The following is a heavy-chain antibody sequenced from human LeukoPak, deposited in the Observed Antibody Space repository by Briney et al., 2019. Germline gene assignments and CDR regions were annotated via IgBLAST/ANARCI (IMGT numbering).Heavy chain of an antibody. Sequence: SVKVSCNASGGTFSSYAISWVRQAPGQGLEWMGRIIPIFGTANYAQKFQGRVTITTDESTSTAYMELSRLRSEDTAVYYCARANSGYDEGPFDYWGQGTLVTVSS. CDR1: GGTFSSYA. V-gene: IGHV1-69*05. CDR3: ARANSGYDEGPFDY. D-gene: IGHD5-12*01. CDR2: IIPIFGTA. J-gene: IGHJ4*02.